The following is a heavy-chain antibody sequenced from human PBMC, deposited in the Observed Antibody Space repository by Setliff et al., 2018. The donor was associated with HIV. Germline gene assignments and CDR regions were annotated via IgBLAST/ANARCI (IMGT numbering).Heavy chain of an antibody. CDR2: MYFSGNA. D-gene: IGHD3-10*01. J-gene: IGHJ6*02. Sequence: PSETLSLTCTVSGGSIGSHYRSWIRQAPGKGLEWIGTMYFSGNARPSPSLKSRVTISTDTSKNQLSLNLTSVTAADTAVYYCARVETTVRGATYAMDVWGQGTTVTVSS. CDR3: ARVETTVRGATYAMDV. CDR1: GGSIGSHY. V-gene: IGHV4-59*11.